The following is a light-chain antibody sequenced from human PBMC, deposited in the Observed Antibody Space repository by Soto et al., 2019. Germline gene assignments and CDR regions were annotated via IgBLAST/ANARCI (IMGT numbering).Light chain of an antibody. J-gene: IGKJ4*01. CDR2: AAS. V-gene: IGKV1-9*01. CDR3: LQDDYYPLS. Sequence: DIQLTQSPSFLSASVGDRVTVTGRASQGISSYLAWYQLKPGKAPKLLIYAASALQSGVPSRFSGSGSGTDFTLTISSLQPEDFATYYCLQDDYYPLSFGGGTKVDI. CDR1: QGISSY.